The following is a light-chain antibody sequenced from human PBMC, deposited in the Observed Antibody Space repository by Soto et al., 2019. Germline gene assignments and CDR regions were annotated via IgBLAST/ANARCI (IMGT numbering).Light chain of an antibody. J-gene: IGKJ1*01. V-gene: IGKV3-20*01. Sequence: EIVLTQSPGTLSLSPGERATLSCRASQSVRSGFLAWYQQKPGQAPRLLIYGASSRATGIPDRISGSGSGTDFTLTISRLEPEDFAVYYCQQYDSSPWTFGQGTKVEIK. CDR1: QSVRSGF. CDR3: QQYDSSPWT. CDR2: GAS.